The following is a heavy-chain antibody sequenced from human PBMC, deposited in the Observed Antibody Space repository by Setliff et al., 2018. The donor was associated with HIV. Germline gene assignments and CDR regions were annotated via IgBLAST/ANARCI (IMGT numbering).Heavy chain of an antibody. J-gene: IGHJ4*02. D-gene: IGHD1-26*01. V-gene: IGHV1-69*05. CDR1: GGTFSSYA. Sequence: SVKVSCKASGGTFSSYAISWVRQAPGQGLEWMGGIIPIFGTTNYAQKFQGRVTITTDESTTTAYMELSSLRSEDTALYYCARVRVGATPLDYWGQGTLVTVSS. CDR2: IIPIFGTT. CDR3: ARVRVGATPLDY.